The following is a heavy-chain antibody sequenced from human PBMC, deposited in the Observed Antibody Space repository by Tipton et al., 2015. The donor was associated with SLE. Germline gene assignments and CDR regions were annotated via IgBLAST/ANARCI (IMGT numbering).Heavy chain of an antibody. CDR2: IYYSGST. Sequence: TLSLTCTVSGGSISSGGYYWSWIRQHPGKGLEWIGYIYYSGSTYYNPSLKSRVTISVDTSKNQFSLKLSSVTAADTAVYYCARGRRMDDSGDFGPWGQGTLVTVSS. V-gene: IGHV4-31*03. CDR1: GGSISSGGYY. D-gene: IGHD4-17*01. CDR3: ARGRRMDDSGDFGP. J-gene: IGHJ5*02.